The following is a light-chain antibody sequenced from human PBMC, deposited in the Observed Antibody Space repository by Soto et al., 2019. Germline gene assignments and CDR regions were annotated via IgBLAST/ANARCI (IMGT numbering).Light chain of an antibody. CDR3: AAWVDSLNGHV. CDR1: SSNIGSNT. Sequence: QSVLTQPPSASGTPGQRVTISCSGSSSNIGSNTVNWYQQLPGTAPKLLIYNNNQRPSGVPDRFSGSKSGTSASLAISGVQSEDEADYYCAAWVDSLNGHVFGTGTKVTVL. J-gene: IGLJ1*01. V-gene: IGLV1-44*01. CDR2: NNN.